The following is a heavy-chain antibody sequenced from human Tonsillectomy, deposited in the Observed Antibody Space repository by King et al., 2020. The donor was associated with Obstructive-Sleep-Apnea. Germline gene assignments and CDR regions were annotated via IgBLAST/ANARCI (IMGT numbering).Heavy chain of an antibody. CDR2: IFSNDEK. D-gene: IGHD1-26*01. J-gene: IGHJ4*02. CDR1: GFSLSNARMG. V-gene: IGHV2-26*01. Sequence: TLKESGPVLVKPTETLTLTCTVSGFSLSNARMGVSWIRQPPGKALEWLAHIFSNDEKSYSTSLKSRLTISKDTSKSQVVLTMTNMDPVDTATYYCARIRVGATRLFDYWGQGTLVTVSS. CDR3: ARIRVGATRLFDY.